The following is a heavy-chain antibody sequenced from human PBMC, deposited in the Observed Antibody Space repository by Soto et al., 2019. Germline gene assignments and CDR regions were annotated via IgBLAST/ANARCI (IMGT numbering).Heavy chain of an antibody. CDR1: GFTFSSHA. V-gene: IGHV3-23*01. D-gene: IGHD2-15*01. CDR3: AKDLFPNIVVVAVAIPDWYFDI. Sequence: EVQLLESGGDLVEPGGSLRLSCAASGFTFSSHAMSWVRQAPGKGLEWVSGISGSGDRTYSADSVKGRFTISRDNSKNALYLQMNSLRAEDAAVYFCAKDLFPNIVVVAVAIPDWYFDICGRGTLVTISS. CDR2: ISGSGDRT. J-gene: IGHJ2*01.